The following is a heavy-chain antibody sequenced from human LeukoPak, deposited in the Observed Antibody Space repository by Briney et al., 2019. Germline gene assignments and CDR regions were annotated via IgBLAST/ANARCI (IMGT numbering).Heavy chain of an antibody. CDR3: ATDRDAWDY. V-gene: IGHV3-11*01. CDR1: GFTFSDYY. J-gene: IGHJ4*02. D-gene: IGHD1-26*01. CDR2: ISSSSSTI. Sequence: GGSLRLSCAASGFTFSDYYMSWIRQARGEGLEWVSYISSSSSTIYYADSVKGRFTISRDNAKNSLYLQMNSLRAEDTAVYYCATDRDAWDYWGQGTLVTVSS.